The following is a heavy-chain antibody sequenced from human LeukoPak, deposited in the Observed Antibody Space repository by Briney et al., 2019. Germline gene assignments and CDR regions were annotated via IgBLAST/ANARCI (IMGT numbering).Heavy chain of an antibody. CDR1: GFTFNNYV. Sequence: PGGSLRLSCAASGFTFNNYVMRWVRQAPGKGLEWVSTITGSGSNTYYADSVKGRFTISRDNSKNTLYLQMDNLRAEDMALYYCARDSYGSNAYWGQGTLVTVSS. D-gene: IGHD4-17*01. J-gene: IGHJ4*02. V-gene: IGHV3-23*01. CDR2: ITGSGSNT. CDR3: ARDSYGSNAY.